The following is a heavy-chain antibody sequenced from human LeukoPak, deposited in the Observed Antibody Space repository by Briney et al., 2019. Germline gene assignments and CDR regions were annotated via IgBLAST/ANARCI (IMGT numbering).Heavy chain of an antibody. CDR3: ARGASRADY. V-gene: IGHV3-21*01. Sequence: GGSLRLSCAASGFTFRSYNMNWVRQAPGKRPEWVSSISSSSSYIYYADSVKGRFTISRDNAKNTLYLQMNSLRAEDTALYYCARGASRADYWGQGTLVTVSS. J-gene: IGHJ4*02. CDR2: ISSSSSYI. CDR1: GFTFRSYN.